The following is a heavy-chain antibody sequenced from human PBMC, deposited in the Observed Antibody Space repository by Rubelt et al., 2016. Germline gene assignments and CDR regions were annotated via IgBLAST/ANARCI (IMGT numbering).Heavy chain of an antibody. CDR2: INHRGST. J-gene: IGHJ4*02. D-gene: IGHD4-23*01. CDR1: GGSFSGYY. CDR3: ARDPYGGTGSFDY. Sequence: QVQLQQWGAGLLKPSETLSLTCAVYGGSFSGYYWSWIRQPPGKGLEWIGEINHRGSTNYNPSLKSRVTISVDPSKNQCSLKLGSVTAADTAVYYCARDPYGGTGSFDYWGQGTLVTVSS. V-gene: IGHV4-34*01.